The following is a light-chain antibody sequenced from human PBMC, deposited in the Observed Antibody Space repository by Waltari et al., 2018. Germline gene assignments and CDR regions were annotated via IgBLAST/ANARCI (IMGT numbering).Light chain of an antibody. CDR1: QRVNTN. CDR3: QQYHKWPPGG. CDR2: AAS. Sequence: VVTQSPATLSVSPGKTVTLSCRASQRVNTNLAWYQQKPGQAPRLLIFAASPRAPGSPSRFGGSGSGTEFTLTITSLQFEDVGVYFCQQYHKWPPGGFGGGTKVEIE. J-gene: IGKJ4*01. V-gene: IGKV3-15*01.